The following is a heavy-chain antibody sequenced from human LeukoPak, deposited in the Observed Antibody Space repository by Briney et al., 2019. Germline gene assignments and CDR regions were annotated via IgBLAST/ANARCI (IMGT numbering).Heavy chain of an antibody. D-gene: IGHD3-10*01. CDR3: ATTNVLLWFGELSKTAYFDY. CDR1: GGSFSGYY. Sequence: SETXSLTCAVYGGSFSGYYWSWIRQPPGKGLEWIGEINKSGSTNYNPSLKSRVTISVDTSKNQFSLKLSSVTAADTAVYYCATTNVLLWFGELSKTAYFDYWGQGTLVTVSS. J-gene: IGHJ4*02. CDR2: INKSGST. V-gene: IGHV4-34*01.